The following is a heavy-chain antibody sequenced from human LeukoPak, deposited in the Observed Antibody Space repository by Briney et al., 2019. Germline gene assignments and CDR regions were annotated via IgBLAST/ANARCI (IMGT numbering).Heavy chain of an antibody. CDR1: GGSFSGYY. D-gene: IGHD6-13*01. V-gene: IGHV4-34*01. Sequence: SETLSLTCAVYGGSFSGYYWSWIRQPPGKGPEWIGEINHSGSTNYNPSLKSRVTISVDTSKNQFSLKLSSVTAADTAVYYCARGSSSWYGDEGWFDPWGQGTLVTVSS. J-gene: IGHJ5*02. CDR2: INHSGST. CDR3: ARGSSSWYGDEGWFDP.